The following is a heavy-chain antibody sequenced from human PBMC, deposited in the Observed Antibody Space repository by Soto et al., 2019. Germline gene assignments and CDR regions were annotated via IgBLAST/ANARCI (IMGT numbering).Heavy chain of an antibody. D-gene: IGHD3-9*01. Sequence: ASVKVSCKASGYTFTSYGISWVRQAPGQGLEWMGWISAYNGNTNYAQKLQGRVTMTTDTSTSTAYMELRSLRSDDTAVYYCARRYYDILTGYSKDLSSDYWGQGTLVTVSS. J-gene: IGHJ4*02. V-gene: IGHV1-18*04. CDR1: GYTFTSYG. CDR2: ISAYNGNT. CDR3: ARRYYDILTGYSKDLSSDY.